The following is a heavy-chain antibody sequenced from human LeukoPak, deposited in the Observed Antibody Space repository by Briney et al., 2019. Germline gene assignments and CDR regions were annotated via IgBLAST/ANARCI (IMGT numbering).Heavy chain of an antibody. CDR3: AKDYVWGSYRYSGIDY. CDR2: ISYDGSNK. Sequence: GGSLRLSCAASGFTFSTYAMHWVRQAPGKGLEWVAVISYDGSNKYYADSVKGRFTISRDNSKNTLYLQMNSLRAEDTAVYYCAKDYVWGSYRYSGIDYWGQGTLVTVSS. V-gene: IGHV3-30-3*01. CDR1: GFTFSTYA. J-gene: IGHJ4*02. D-gene: IGHD3-16*02.